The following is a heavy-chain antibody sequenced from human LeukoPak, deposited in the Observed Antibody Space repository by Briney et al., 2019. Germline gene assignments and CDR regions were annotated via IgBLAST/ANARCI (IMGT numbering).Heavy chain of an antibody. V-gene: IGHV3-23*01. D-gene: IGHD3-10*01. J-gene: IGHJ6*03. CDR3: AKGDRPMVRGVIPMDV. Sequence: GGSLRLSCAASGLTFSSYAMNWVRQAPGKGLEWVSAISGSGGNTYYADSVKGRFTISRDNSKNTLYLQMNSLRAEDTAVYYCAKGDRPMVRGVIPMDVWGKGTTVTISS. CDR1: GLTFSSYA. CDR2: ISGSGGNT.